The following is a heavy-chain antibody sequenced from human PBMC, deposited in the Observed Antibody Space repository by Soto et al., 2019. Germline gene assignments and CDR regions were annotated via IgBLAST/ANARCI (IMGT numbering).Heavy chain of an antibody. V-gene: IGHV3-53*01. CDR2: IYNGGGT. CDR1: GFTVGGNY. D-gene: IGHD5-12*01. Sequence: GGSLRLSCAASGFTVGGNYMSWVRQAPGKGLEWVSVIYNGGGTYYADSVKGRFTISRDNSKSTLYLQMNSLSAEDTAVYYCASRRGSCYDYWRQETLVXVAS. CDR3: ASRRGSCYDY. J-gene: IGHJ4*03.